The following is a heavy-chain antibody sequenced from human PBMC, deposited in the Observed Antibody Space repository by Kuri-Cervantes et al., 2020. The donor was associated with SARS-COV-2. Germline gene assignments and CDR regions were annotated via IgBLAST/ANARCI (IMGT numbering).Heavy chain of an antibody. D-gene: IGHD1-26*01. J-gene: IGHJ4*02. CDR2: IYHSGST. CDR3: ARVTEWDTFGQYYFDY. CDR1: GGSISSSNW. Sequence: GSLRLSCAVSGGSISSSNWWSWVRQPPGKGLEWIGEIYHSGSTNYNPSLKSRVTISVDTSKNQFSLKLSSVTAADTAVYYCARVTEWDTFGQYYFDYWGQGTLVTVSS. V-gene: IGHV4-4*02.